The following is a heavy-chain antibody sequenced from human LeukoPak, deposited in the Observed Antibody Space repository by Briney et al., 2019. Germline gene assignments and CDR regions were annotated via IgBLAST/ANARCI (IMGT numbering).Heavy chain of an antibody. Sequence: ETLSLTCTVSGGSISSSSYYWGWIRQPPGKGLEWIGSIYYSGSTYYNPSLKSRVTISVDTSKNQFSLKLSSVTAADTAVYFCATWGLHFDIWGQGTMVIVAS. V-gene: IGHV4-39*07. D-gene: IGHD3-16*01. J-gene: IGHJ3*02. CDR2: IYYSGST. CDR1: GGSISSSSYY. CDR3: ATWGLHFDI.